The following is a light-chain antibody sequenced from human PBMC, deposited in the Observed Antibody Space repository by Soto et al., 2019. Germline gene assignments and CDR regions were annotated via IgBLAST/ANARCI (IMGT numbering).Light chain of an antibody. CDR3: VSFTVHYSYV. J-gene: IGLJ1*01. CDR1: SGVVGAYDF. CDR2: DVS. V-gene: IGLV2-14*01. Sequence: QSVLTQPASVSGSPGQSITISCTGTSGVVGAYDFVSWYQHHPGKAPRLVIYDVSRRPAGASDRFSGSKSGSTASLTISSLQAEDEADYYCVSFTVHYSYVFGTGTKATVL.